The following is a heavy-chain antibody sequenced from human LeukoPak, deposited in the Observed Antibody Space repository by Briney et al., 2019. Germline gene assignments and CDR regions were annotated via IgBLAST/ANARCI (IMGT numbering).Heavy chain of an antibody. D-gene: IGHD6-13*01. CDR1: GGSISSYY. CDR2: IYYSGST. CDR3: ARAIAAAGWFDP. J-gene: IGHJ5*02. V-gene: IGHV4-59*01. Sequence: SETLSLTCTVSGGSISSYYWSRIRQPPGKGLEWIGYIYYSGSTNYNPSLKSRVTISVDTSKNQFSLKLSSVTAADTAVYYCARAIAAAGWFDPWGQGTLVTVSS.